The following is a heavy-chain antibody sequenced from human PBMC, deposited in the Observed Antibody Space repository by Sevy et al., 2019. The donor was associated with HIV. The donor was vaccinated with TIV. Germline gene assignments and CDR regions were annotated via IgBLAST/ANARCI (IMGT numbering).Heavy chain of an antibody. D-gene: IGHD3-10*01. CDR3: ARDGSLYYGSGSYSQGDAFDI. CDR1: GGTFSSYA. CDR2: IIPIFGTA. J-gene: IGHJ3*02. V-gene: IGHV1-69*13. Sequence: ASVKVSCKASGGTFSSYAISWVRQAPGQGLEWMGGIIPIFGTANYAQKFQGRVTITADESTSTAYMELSSLRSEDTAVYYCARDGSLYYGSGSYSQGDAFDIWAKGQWSPSPQ.